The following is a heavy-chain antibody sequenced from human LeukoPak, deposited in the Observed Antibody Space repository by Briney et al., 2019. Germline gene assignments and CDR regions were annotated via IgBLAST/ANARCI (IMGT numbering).Heavy chain of an antibody. CDR2: INPNSGGT. CDR1: GYTFTGYY. CDR3: ATRSIAAYYYYYMDV. Sequence: ASVKVSCKASGYTFTGYYMHWVRQAPGQGLEWMGWINPNSGGTNYAQKFQGRVTMTRDTSISIAYMELSRLRSDDTAVYYCATRSIAAYYYYYMDVWGKGTTVTVSS. V-gene: IGHV1-2*02. J-gene: IGHJ6*03. D-gene: IGHD6-6*01.